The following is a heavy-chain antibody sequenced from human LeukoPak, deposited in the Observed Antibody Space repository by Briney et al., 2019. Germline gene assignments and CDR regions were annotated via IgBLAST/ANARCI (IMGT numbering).Heavy chain of an antibody. CDR1: GFTFSSYA. Sequence: GGSLRLSCAASGFTFSSYAMTWVRQAPGKGLEWVSVINKSGGSAYYADSVKGRFTISRDNSKNTLYLQMNSLRAEDTAVYYCAKDRWGSGGSGGGDYWGQGTLVTVSS. V-gene: IGHV3-23*01. D-gene: IGHD2-15*01. CDR3: AKDRWGSGGSGGGDY. CDR2: INKSGGSA. J-gene: IGHJ4*02.